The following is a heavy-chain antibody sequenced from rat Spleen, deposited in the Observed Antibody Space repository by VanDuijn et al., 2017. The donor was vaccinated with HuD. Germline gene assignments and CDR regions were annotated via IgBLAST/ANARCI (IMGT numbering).Heavy chain of an antibody. CDR1: GFTFSNYG. CDR2: MSYDGSST. V-gene: IGHV5-29*01. CDR3: AKDLDYGPDY. Sequence: EVQLVESGGGLVQPGRSLKLSCAASGFTFSNYGMAWVRQAPTKGLEWVATMSYDGSSTYYRVSVKGRFTISRENAENTVYLQMNSLRSEDTATYYCAKDLDYGPDYWGQGVMVTVSS. J-gene: IGHJ2*01. D-gene: IGHD1-11*01.